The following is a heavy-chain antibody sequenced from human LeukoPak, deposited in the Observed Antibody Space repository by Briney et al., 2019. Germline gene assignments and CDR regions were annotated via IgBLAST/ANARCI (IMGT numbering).Heavy chain of an antibody. D-gene: IGHD3-10*01. Sequence: PSETLSLTCTVSGGSISSYYWSWIRQPPGKGLEWMGYIYYSGSTNYNPSLKSRVTISVDTSKNQFSLKLSSVTAADTAVYYCARDTRGGNSGSYYNAHYFDYWGQGTLVTVSS. V-gene: IGHV4-59*01. CDR3: ARDTRGGNSGSYYNAHYFDY. J-gene: IGHJ4*02. CDR2: IYYSGST. CDR1: GGSISSYY.